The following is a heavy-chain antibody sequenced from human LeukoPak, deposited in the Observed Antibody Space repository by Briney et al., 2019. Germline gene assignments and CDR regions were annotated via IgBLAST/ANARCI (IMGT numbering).Heavy chain of an antibody. Sequence: SVKVSCKASGYTFTSYDINWVRQATGQGLEWMGWMNPNSGNTGYAQKFQGRVTMTRNTSISTAYMELSSLRSEDTAVYYCASPLYSYSSSWYDAFDIWGQGTMVTVSS. CDR1: GYTFTSYD. CDR2: MNPNSGNT. CDR3: ASPLYSYSSSWYDAFDI. J-gene: IGHJ3*02. D-gene: IGHD6-13*01. V-gene: IGHV1-8*01.